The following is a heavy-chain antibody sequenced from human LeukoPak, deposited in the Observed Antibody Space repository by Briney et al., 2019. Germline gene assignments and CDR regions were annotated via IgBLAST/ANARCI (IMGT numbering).Heavy chain of an antibody. J-gene: IGHJ4*02. V-gene: IGHV1-2*02. Sequence: ASVKVSCKASGYTFSDYYIHWVRQAPGHGLEWMGWINPKNGDTVYAQRFQGRVTMTRDTSISTAYMELSRLSFDDTAVYYCAGFLIGTKYYFDYWGQGTLVTVSS. CDR3: AGFLIGTKYYFDY. D-gene: IGHD1-7*01. CDR1: GYTFSDYY. CDR2: INPKNGDT.